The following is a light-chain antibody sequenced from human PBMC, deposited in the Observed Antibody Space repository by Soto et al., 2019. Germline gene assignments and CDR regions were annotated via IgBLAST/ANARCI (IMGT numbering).Light chain of an antibody. J-gene: IGLJ2*01. CDR3: QTWGTGIVV. Sequence: QSVLTQSPSASASLGASVKLTCTLSSGHSSYAIAWHQQQPEKGPRYLMKLNSDGSHSKGDGIPDRFSCSSSGAERYLTISGLQSEDEADYYCQTWGTGIVVFGGGTKLTVL. CDR2: LNSDGSH. V-gene: IGLV4-69*01. CDR1: SGHSSYA.